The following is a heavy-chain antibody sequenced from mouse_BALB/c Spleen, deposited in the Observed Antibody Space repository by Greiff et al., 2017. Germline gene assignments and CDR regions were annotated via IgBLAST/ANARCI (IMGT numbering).Heavy chain of an antibody. CDR2: ISYSGST. CDR3: ARPSSYGNYIAY. D-gene: IGHD2-10*02. CDR1: GYSITSDYA. J-gene: IGHJ3*01. V-gene: IGHV3-2*02. Sequence: EVKVEESGPGLVKPSQSLSLTCTVTGYSITSDYAWNWIRQFPGNKLEWMGYISYSGSTSYNPSLKSRISITRDTSKNQFFLQLNSVTTEDTATYYCARPSSYGNYIAYWGQGTLVTVSA.